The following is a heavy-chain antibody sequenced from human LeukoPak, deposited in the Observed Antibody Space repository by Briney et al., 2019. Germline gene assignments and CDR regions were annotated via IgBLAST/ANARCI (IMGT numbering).Heavy chain of an antibody. CDR2: IIPIFGTA. J-gene: IGHJ3*02. CDR3: ARRYSSGAFDI. CDR1: GGTFSIYA. V-gene: IGHV1-69*05. D-gene: IGHD3-10*01. Sequence: GASVTVSFTASGGTFSIYAISWVRQAPGQGLEWMGGIIPIFGTANYAQKFQGRVTITTDESTSTAYMELSSLRSEDTAVYYCARRYSSGAFDIWGQGTMVTVSS.